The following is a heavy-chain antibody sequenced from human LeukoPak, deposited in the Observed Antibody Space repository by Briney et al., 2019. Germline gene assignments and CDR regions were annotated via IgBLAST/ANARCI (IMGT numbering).Heavy chain of an antibody. V-gene: IGHV3-23*01. CDR1: GFTFRNYA. CDR3: AKDRGGIVVGPTAGFDY. CDR2: ISGGAGHT. D-gene: IGHD2-21*01. Sequence: GGSLRLSCTASGFTFRNYAMSSVRQAPGKGLEWVSAISGGAGHTYDADSVKGRFTISRDNSKSTLFLQMNNVRGDDTAVYYCAKDRGGIVVGPTAGFDYWGQGILVTVSS. J-gene: IGHJ4*02.